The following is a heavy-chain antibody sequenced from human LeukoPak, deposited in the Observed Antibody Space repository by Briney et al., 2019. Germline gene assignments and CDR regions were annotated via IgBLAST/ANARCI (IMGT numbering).Heavy chain of an antibody. Sequence: SETLSLTCTVSGGSISSYYWSWIRQPPGKGLEWIGYIYYSGSTNYNPSLKTRVTISVDTSKDQFSLKLSSVTAADTAVYYCARAAGYCSGGSCYYYYYYMDVWGKGTMVTVSS. CDR3: ARAAGYCSGGSCYYYYYYMDV. J-gene: IGHJ6*03. V-gene: IGHV4-59*01. CDR2: IYYSGST. D-gene: IGHD2-15*01. CDR1: GGSISSYY.